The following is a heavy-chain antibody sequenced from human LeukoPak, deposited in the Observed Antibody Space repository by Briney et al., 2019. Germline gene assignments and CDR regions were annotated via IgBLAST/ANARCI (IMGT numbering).Heavy chain of an antibody. J-gene: IGHJ4*02. CDR1: GFTFSNYG. CDR3: AKSHLPNSYSGTYYCDY. Sequence: GGSLRLSCEASGFTFSNYGMHWVRQAPGKGLEWAAFIRHDGSKIYYADSVKGRFTISRDSSKSTLYLQTNSLRAEDTAVYYCAKSHLPNSYSGTYYCDYWGQGTQVTVSS. D-gene: IGHD1-26*01. CDR2: IRHDGSKI. V-gene: IGHV3-30*02.